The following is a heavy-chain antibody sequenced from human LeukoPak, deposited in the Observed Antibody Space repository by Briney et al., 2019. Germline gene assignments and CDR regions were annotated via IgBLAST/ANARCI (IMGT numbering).Heavy chain of an antibody. CDR1: GVSISSSGYY. J-gene: IGHJ4*02. D-gene: IGHD3-22*01. CDR3: AGYYHDSSGYLG. CDR2: ISYSGNT. V-gene: IGHV4-39*01. Sequence: SETLSLTCTVSGVSISSSGYYWAWIRQPPGKGLEWIGTISYSGNTYYKPSLMSRVTISVDTSRDQFSLRLTSVTAADTAVYYCAGYYHDSSGYLGCGQGTLVTVSS.